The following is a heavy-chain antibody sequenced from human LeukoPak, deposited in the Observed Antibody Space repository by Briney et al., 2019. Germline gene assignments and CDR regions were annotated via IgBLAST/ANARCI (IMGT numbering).Heavy chain of an antibody. CDR1: GGTFSSYA. Sequence: SVKVSCKASGGTFSSYAISWVRQAPGQGLEWMGMIVPIFGTANYAQKFQGRVTITADESTSTAHMELSSLRSEDTAVYYCARHYYGSGSILYYGMDVWGKGTAVTVSS. CDR2: IVPIFGTA. CDR3: ARHYYGSGSILYYGMDV. D-gene: IGHD3-10*01. V-gene: IGHV1-69*13. J-gene: IGHJ6*04.